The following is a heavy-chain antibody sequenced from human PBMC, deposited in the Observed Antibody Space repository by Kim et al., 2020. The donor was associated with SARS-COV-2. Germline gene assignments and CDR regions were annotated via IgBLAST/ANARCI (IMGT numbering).Heavy chain of an antibody. CDR2: INPNSGGA. CDR1: GYTFTGHY. J-gene: IGHJ4*02. Sequence: ASVKVSCKASGYTFTGHYIHWVRQAPGLGLEWMGWINPNSGGAHYSQNFQGRVTFTRDTAISTAYMELSRLTSDDTVVYYCAKEDEWVGSCTSTSCFNADYFDYWGQGTLVTVSS. D-gene: IGHD2-2*01. CDR3: AKEDEWVGSCTSTSCFNADYFDY. V-gene: IGHV1-2*02.